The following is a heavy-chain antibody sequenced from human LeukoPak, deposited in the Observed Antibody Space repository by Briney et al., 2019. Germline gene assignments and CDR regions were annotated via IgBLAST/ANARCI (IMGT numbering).Heavy chain of an antibody. CDR1: GYTFTSYG. CDR2: ISAYNGNT. Sequence: GASVKVSCKASGYTFTSYGISWVRQAPGQGLEWMGWISAYNGNTNYAQKLQGRVAMTTDTSTSTAYMELRGLRSDDTAVYYCARAIIAAATMRFDPWGQGTLVTVSS. J-gene: IGHJ5*02. CDR3: ARAIIAAATMRFDP. V-gene: IGHV1-18*01. D-gene: IGHD6-13*01.